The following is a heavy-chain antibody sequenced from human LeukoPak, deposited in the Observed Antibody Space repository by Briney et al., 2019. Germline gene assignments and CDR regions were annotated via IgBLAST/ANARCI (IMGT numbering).Heavy chain of an antibody. CDR1: GGSISSGGYY. CDR2: IYYSGST. J-gene: IGHJ5*02. Sequence: SQTLSLTCTVSGGSISSGGYYWSRIRPHPGQGLEWIGYIYYSGSTYYNPSLKSRVTISVDTSKNQFSLKLSSVTAADTAVYYCAREGFTNWFDPWGQGTLVTVSS. V-gene: IGHV4-31*03. CDR3: AREGFTNWFDP.